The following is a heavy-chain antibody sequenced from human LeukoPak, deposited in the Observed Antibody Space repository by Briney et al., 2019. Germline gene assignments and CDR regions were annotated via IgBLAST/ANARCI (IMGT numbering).Heavy chain of an antibody. CDR2: IYYSGST. CDR3: ASRGRYWFDS. J-gene: IGHJ5*01. V-gene: IGHV4-30-4*08. CDR1: GGSISSGDYY. Sequence: SETLSLTCTVSGGSISSGDYYWSWIRQPPGKGLEWIGYIYYSGSTHYNPSLKSRVTISVDTSKNQFSLKLSSVTAADTAVYYCASRGRYWFDSWGQGTLVTVSS.